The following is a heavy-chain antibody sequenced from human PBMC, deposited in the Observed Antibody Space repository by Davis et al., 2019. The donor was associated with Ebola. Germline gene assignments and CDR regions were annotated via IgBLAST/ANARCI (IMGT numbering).Heavy chain of an antibody. CDR1: GGSFSGYY. CDR2: SIDSGST. D-gene: IGHD1-26*01. J-gene: IGHJ4*02. CDR3: ARHLSGSYYKHFDY. V-gene: IGHV4-34*12. Sequence: MPSETLSLTCAAYGGSFSGYYWSWIRQSPGKGVEWIGESIDSGSTNYNPSLKSRVTISVDTSKNQFSLKLSSVTAADTAVYYCARHLSGSYYKHFDYWGQGTLVTVSS.